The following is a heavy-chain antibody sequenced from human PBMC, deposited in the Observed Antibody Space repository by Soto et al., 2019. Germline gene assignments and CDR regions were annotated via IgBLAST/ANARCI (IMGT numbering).Heavy chain of an antibody. J-gene: IGHJ1*01. V-gene: IGHV1-69*02. D-gene: IGHD6-13*01. Sequence: QVQLVQSGAEVKKPGSSVKVSCKASGGTFSSYTISWVRQAPGQGLEWMGRIIPILGIANYAQKFQGRVTITADKSTSTAYMELSSLRSEDTAVYYCARGPLAAAGREYFQHWGQGTLVTVSS. CDR1: GGTFSSYT. CDR3: ARGPLAAAGREYFQH. CDR2: IIPILGIA.